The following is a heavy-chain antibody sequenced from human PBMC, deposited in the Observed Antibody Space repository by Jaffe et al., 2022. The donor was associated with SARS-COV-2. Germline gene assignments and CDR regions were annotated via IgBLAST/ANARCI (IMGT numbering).Heavy chain of an antibody. D-gene: IGHD3-3*01. V-gene: IGHV3-33*01. J-gene: IGHJ6*02. CDR3: ASEARNYDFWSGLYYYYYGMDV. CDR2: IWYDGSNK. CDR1: GFTFSSYG. Sequence: QVQLVESGGGVVQPGRSLRLSCAASGFTFSSYGMHWVRQAPGKGLEWVAVIWYDGSNKYYADSVKGRFTISRDNSKNTLYLQMNSLRAEDTAVYYCASEARNYDFWSGLYYYYYGMDVWGQGTTVTVSS.